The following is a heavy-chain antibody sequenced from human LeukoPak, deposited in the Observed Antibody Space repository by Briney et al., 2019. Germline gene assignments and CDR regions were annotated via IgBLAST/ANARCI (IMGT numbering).Heavy chain of an antibody. V-gene: IGHV3-30*04. CDR2: ISTDGNNK. CDR1: GLTFNNHA. CDR3: ARGQLWLDY. D-gene: IGHD3-10*01. J-gene: IGHJ4*01. Sequence: GGSLRLSCAASGLTFNNHAMLWVRQAPGKGREWLAVISTDGNNKYYIDSVKGRFTISRDNPQNTLSLQMNSLSGEDTAVYYCARGQLWLDYWGQGTLVTVSS.